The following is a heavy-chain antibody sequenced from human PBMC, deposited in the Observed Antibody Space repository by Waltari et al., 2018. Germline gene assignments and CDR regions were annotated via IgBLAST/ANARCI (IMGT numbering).Heavy chain of an antibody. CDR3: AKVRVPAVMFNWFDP. CDR1: GDSLTTNNW. D-gene: IGHD3-10*01. V-gene: IGHV4-4*02. CDR2: IYPSGDS. J-gene: IGHJ5*02. Sequence: QVKLQESGPGLVKPLGTLSLTCTVSGDSLTTNNWWSWVRQSPGKGLEWIGKIYPSGDSRYNPSLQRRVTISLDKAKNQISLRLTSVTAADTAVYYCAKVRVPAVMFNWFDPWGQGTLVTVSS.